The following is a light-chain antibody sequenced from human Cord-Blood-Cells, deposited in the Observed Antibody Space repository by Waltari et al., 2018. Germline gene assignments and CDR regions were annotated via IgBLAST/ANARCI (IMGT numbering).Light chain of an antibody. Sequence: DIVMTQSPDSLAVSLGERATINCKSSQSVLYRSNNKNYLAWYQQKPGPPPTLLIYWASTRESGVPDRFSGSGSGTDFTLTISSLQAEDVAVYYCQQYYSTPFTFGPGTKVDIK. V-gene: IGKV4-1*01. J-gene: IGKJ3*01. CDR3: QQYYSTPFT. CDR2: WAS. CDR1: QSVLYRSNNKNY.